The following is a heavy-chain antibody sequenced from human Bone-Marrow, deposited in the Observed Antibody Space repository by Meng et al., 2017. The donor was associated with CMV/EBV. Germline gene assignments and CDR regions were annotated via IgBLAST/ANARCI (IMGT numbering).Heavy chain of an antibody. CDR3: ARDYYYDSSGYGY. Sequence: WVRQAPGKGLEWIGSIYYSGSTYYNPSLKSRVTISVDTSKNQSSLKLSSVTAADTAVYYCARDYYYDSSGYGYWGQGTLVTVSS. J-gene: IGHJ4*02. CDR2: IYYSGST. D-gene: IGHD3-22*01. V-gene: IGHV4-39*07.